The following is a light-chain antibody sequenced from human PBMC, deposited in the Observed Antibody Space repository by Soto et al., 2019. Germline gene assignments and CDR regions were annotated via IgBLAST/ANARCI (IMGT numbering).Light chain of an antibody. CDR1: QSVRDN. J-gene: IGKJ1*01. Sequence: EIVLTQSPGTLSLSPGEVATLSCRASQSVRDNLAWYQQKPGQAPRLLIYGASNRATGIPDRFSGSGSGTDFTLTISRLEPEDFAVYYCQQYGSSGTFGQGTKVDIK. V-gene: IGKV3-20*01. CDR2: GAS. CDR3: QQYGSSGT.